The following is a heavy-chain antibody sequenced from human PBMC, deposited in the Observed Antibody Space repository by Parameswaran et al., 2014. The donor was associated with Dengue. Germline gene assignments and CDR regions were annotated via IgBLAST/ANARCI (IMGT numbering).Heavy chain of an antibody. CDR3: ARSIRGVILYYGMDV. V-gene: IGHV4-59*01. D-gene: IGHD3-10*01. Sequence: CIRQPPGKGLEWIGYIYYSGSTNYNPSLKSRVTISVDTSKNQFSLKLSSVTAADTAVYYCARSIRGVILYYGMDVWGQGTTVTVSS. CDR2: IYYSGST. J-gene: IGHJ6*02.